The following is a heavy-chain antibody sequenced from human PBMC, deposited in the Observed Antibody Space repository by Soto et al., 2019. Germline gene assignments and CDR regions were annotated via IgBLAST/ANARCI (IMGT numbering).Heavy chain of an antibody. CDR1: GGTFSSYA. CDR3: ARAPAYYDSSGYYPFDY. J-gene: IGHJ4*02. CDR2: IIPIFGTA. V-gene: IGHV1-69*01. D-gene: IGHD3-22*01. Sequence: QVQLVQSGAEVKKPGSSVKVSCKASGGTFSSYAISWVRQAPGQGLEWMGGIIPIFGTANYAQKFQGRVTITADESTSTAYMELTSLRSEDTAVYYCARAPAYYDSSGYYPFDYWGQGTLVTVSS.